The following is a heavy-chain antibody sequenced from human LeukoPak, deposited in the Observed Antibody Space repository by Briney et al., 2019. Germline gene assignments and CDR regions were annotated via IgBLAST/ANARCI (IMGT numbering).Heavy chain of an antibody. CDR3: AKRATPSPHFDY. D-gene: IGHD2-15*01. CDR2: ISGSGGST. J-gene: IGHJ4*02. CDR1: GFTFGDYA. V-gene: IGHV3-23*01. Sequence: GRSLRLSCTASGFTFGDYAMSWVRQAPGKGLEWVSAISGSGGSTYYTDSVKGRFTISRDNSKNTLYLQMNSLRAEDTAVYYCAKRATPSPHFDYWGQGTLVTVSS.